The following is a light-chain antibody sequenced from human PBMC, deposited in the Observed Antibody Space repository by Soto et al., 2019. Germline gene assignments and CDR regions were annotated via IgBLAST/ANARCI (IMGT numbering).Light chain of an antibody. CDR1: QSVSNF. CDR2: DAS. V-gene: IGKV3D-15*01. CDR3: QQYYNWPLT. Sequence: EIVLTQSPATLSLSPGERASLTCRASQSVSNFLAWYQHKPGQAPRLLIYDASVRATGVPARFSGSGSGTEFTLTISSLQSEDFAVYYCQQYYNWPLTFGGGTKVDIK. J-gene: IGKJ4*01.